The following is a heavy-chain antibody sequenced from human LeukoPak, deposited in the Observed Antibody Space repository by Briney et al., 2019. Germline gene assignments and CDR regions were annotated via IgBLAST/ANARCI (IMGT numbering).Heavy chain of an antibody. J-gene: IGHJ4*02. CDR2: ISSSSSYI. D-gene: IGHD3-10*01. CDR1: GFTFSSYS. V-gene: IGHV3-21*01. Sequence: PGGSLRLSCADSGFTFSSYSMNWVRQAPGKGLEWVSSISSSSSYIYYADSVKGRFTISRDNAKNSLYLQMNSLRAEDAAVYYCARGPIRGYFDYWGQGTLVTVSS. CDR3: ARGPIRGYFDY.